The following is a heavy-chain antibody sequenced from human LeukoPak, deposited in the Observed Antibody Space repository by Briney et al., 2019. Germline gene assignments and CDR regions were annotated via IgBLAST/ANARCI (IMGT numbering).Heavy chain of an antibody. V-gene: IGHV3-53*01. D-gene: IGHD1-14*01. CDR1: GFTVSSTY. CDR2: TYSSGNT. Sequence: GGSLRLSCTVSGFTVSSTYLSWVRQAPGKGLEWVSVTYSSGNTYYTDSVKGRFTISRDNSKNTLYLQMNSLRTEDTAVYYCARLGMIHVYNTDDFWGQGTLVTVSS. CDR3: ARLGMIHVYNTDDF. J-gene: IGHJ4*02.